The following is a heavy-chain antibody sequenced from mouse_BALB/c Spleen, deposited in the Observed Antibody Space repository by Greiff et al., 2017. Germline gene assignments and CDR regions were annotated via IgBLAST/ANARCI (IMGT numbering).Heavy chain of an antibody. CDR3: ARPNFAWFAY. CDR1: GFTFSSYG. V-gene: IGHV5-6-3*01. J-gene: IGHJ3*01. Sequence: EVQRVESGGGLVQPGGSLKLSCAASGFTFSSYGMSWVRQTPDKRLELVATINSNGGSTYYPDSVKGRFTISRDNAKNTLYLQMSSLKSEDTAMYYCARPNFAWFAYWGQGTLVTVSA. CDR2: INSNGGST. D-gene: IGHD4-1*01.